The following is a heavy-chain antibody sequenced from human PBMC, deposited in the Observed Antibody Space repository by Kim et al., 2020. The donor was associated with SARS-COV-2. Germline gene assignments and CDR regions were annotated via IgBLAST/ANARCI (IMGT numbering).Heavy chain of an antibody. Sequence: GSTYYNPSLKSRVTISVDTSKNQFSLKLSSVTAADTAVYYCASGRGEFDPWGQGTLVTVSS. V-gene: IGHV4-31*02. CDR3: ASGRGEFDP. J-gene: IGHJ5*02. CDR2: GST. D-gene: IGHD3-10*01.